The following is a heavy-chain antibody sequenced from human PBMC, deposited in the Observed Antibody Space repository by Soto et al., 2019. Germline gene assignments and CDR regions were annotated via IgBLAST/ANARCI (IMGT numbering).Heavy chain of an antibody. CDR3: ARSLYYYDSSGSQTYYFDY. CDR1: GYTFTGYY. V-gene: IGHV1-46*01. Sequence: QVQLVQSGAEVKKPGASVKVTCKASGYTFTGYYMHWVRQAPGQGLEWMGIISPTGGRTTYAQKFQGRVTLTRDTSTSTLYLELSSLRSEDTAVYYCARSLYYYDSSGSQTYYFDYWGQGTLVTVSS. D-gene: IGHD3-22*01. CDR2: ISPTGGRT. J-gene: IGHJ4*02.